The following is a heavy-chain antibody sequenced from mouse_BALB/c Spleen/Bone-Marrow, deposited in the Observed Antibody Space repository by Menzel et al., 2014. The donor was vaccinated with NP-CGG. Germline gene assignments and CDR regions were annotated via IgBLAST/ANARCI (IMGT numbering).Heavy chain of an antibody. CDR3: ARWEYYAMDY. V-gene: IGHV14-3*02. CDR2: IDPANGNT. D-gene: IGHD4-1*01. CDR1: GFNIKDTY. J-gene: IGHJ4*01. Sequence: VQLQQSGAELVKPGASVELSCTASGFNIKDTYMHWVKQRPEQGLEWIGRIDPANGNTKYDPKFQGKATVTADTSSNTAYLQHSSLTSEDTAVYYCARWEYYAMDYWGQGTSVTVSS.